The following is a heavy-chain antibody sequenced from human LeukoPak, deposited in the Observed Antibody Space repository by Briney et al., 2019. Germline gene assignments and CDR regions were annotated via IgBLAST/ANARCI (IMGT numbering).Heavy chain of an antibody. CDR1: GDSLNTNYYY. D-gene: IGHD1-7*01. CDR3: ARLGRRELHCMDV. V-gene: IGHV4-39*01. J-gene: IGHJ6*03. Sequence: SETLSLTCNVPGDSLNTNYYYWAWFRQPPGKGLEWIGSFYFDGRTYYNSSLNSRLTISVDSSRNPFSLRLTSVTAADAAVYYCARLGRRELHCMDVWGKGTTVTVSS. CDR2: FYFDGRT.